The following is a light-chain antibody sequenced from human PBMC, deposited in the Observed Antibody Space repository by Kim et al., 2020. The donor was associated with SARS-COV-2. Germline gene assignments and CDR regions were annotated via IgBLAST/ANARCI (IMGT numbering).Light chain of an antibody. V-gene: IGLV1-40*01. Sequence: QPVLTQPPSVSGAPGQTITISCTGSSSNIGAGYDVHWYQQFPGTAPKLLIYGNNNRPSGVPDRISGSKSGTSASLAITGLQAEDEADYYCQSYDSGLSGHVFGTGTEVTVL. CDR2: GNN. CDR3: QSYDSGLSGHV. J-gene: IGLJ1*01. CDR1: SSNIGAGYD.